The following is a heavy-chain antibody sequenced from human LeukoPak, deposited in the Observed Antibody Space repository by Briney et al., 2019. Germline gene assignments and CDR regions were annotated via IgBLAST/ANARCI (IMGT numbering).Heavy chain of an antibody. D-gene: IGHD6-19*01. V-gene: IGHV3-23*01. CDR1: GFTFSSHA. CDR2: ISGSGGST. Sequence: GGSLRLSCAASGFTFSSHAMSWVRQAPGKGLEWVSAISGSGGSTYYADSVKGRFTISRDNSKNTLYLQMNSLRAEDTAVYYCANAPSAYYYYYMDVWGKGTTVTVSS. CDR3: ANAPSAYYYYYMDV. J-gene: IGHJ6*03.